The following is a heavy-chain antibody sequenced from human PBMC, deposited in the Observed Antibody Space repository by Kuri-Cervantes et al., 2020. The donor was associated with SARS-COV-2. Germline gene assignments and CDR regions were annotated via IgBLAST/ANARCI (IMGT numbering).Heavy chain of an antibody. V-gene: IGHV3-30*02. CDR3: AKDRYDILTGYRSWFDP. CDR1: GFTFSSYA. D-gene: IGHD3-9*01. Sequence: GESLKISCAASGFTFSSYAMHWVRQAPGKGLEWVAFIRYDGSNKYYADSVKGRFTISRDNSKNTLYLQMNSLRAEDTAVYYCAKDRYDILTGYRSWFDPWGQGTLVTVSS. J-gene: IGHJ5*02. CDR2: IRYDGSNK.